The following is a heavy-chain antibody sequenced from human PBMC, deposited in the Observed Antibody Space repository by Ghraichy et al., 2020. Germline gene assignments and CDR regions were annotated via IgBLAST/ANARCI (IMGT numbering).Heavy chain of an antibody. Sequence: ASVKVSCKASGYDFYNYGIGWVRQVPGQGLQWMGGLNAVTGSAFYGATFRARLKMTRDRFNKTVFMELTSLRVDDTAVYYCVREKSYWHGFWFDAWGKGTQITVSS. D-gene: IGHD1-26*01. CDR1: GYDFYNYG. CDR3: VREKSYWHGFWFDA. J-gene: IGHJ5*02. V-gene: IGHV1-18*01. CDR2: LNAVTGSA.